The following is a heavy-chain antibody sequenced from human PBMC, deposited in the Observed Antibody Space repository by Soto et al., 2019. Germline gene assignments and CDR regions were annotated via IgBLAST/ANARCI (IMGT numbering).Heavy chain of an antibody. Sequence: SETLSLTCTVSGGSMNSYYWSWIRQSPGKGLEWIGYIYYSGSTNYNPSLKSRVTISVDTSKSQFSLKLDSVTAADTAVYYCARGYTSGWYYFDSWGQGILVTVSS. D-gene: IGHD6-19*01. J-gene: IGHJ4*02. CDR1: GGSMNSYY. CDR3: ARGYTSGWYYFDS. V-gene: IGHV4-59*01. CDR2: IYYSGST.